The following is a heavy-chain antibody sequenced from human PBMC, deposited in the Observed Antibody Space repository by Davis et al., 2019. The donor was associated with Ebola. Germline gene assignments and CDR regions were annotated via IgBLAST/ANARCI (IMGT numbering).Heavy chain of an antibody. V-gene: IGHV3-23*01. CDR2: ISGSGGST. CDR1: GFTFSSYA. Sequence: GESLKISCAASGFTFSSYAMSWVRQAPGKGLEWVSAISGSGGSTYYADSVKGRFTISRDNSKNTLYLQMNSLRAEDTAVYYCARDLPKYYDFWSGYFDYWGQGTLVTVSS. CDR3: ARDLPKYYDFWSGYFDY. J-gene: IGHJ4*02. D-gene: IGHD3-3*01.